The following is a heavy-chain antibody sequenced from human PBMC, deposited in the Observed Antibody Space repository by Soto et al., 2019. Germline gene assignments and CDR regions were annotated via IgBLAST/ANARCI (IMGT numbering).Heavy chain of an antibody. V-gene: IGHV4-59*01. D-gene: IGHD1-1*01. CDR3: ARLRSIEGGYWKGDYYYGMDV. Sequence: SETLSLTCTVSGGSISSYYWSWIRQPPGKGLEWIGYIYYSGSTNYNPSLKSRVTISVDTSKNQFSLKLSSVTAADTAVYYCARLRSIEGGYWKGDYYYGMDVWGQGTTVTVSS. J-gene: IGHJ6*02. CDR1: GGSISSYY. CDR2: IYYSGST.